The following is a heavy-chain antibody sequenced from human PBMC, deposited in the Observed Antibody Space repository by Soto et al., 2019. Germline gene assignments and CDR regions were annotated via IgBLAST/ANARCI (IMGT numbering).Heavy chain of an antibody. Sequence: SETLSLTCTFSGVYVSNSNYYWGWIRQSPGKGLEWIGSVYYRGRSYSKSSVKSRVTISVDTSKNQFSLNLNSVTASDTAVYYCVSQRTSVLTQAYFDYWGPGALVTVSS. D-gene: IGHD2-8*01. J-gene: IGHJ4*02. CDR2: VYYRGRS. CDR3: VSQRTSVLTQAYFDY. V-gene: IGHV4-39*01. CDR1: GVYVSNSNYY.